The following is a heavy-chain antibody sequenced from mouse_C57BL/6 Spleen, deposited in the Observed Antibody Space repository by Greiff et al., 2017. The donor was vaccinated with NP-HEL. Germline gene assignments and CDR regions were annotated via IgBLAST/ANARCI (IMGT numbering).Heavy chain of an antibody. J-gene: IGHJ4*01. CDR1: GFNIKDYY. CDR3: TLTTVVAEDAMDY. D-gene: IGHD1-1*01. CDR2: IDPEDGDT. Sequence: EVQLQQSGAELVRPGASVKLSCTASGFNIKDYYMHWVKQRPEQGLEWIGRIDPEDGDTEYAPKFQGKATMTADTSSNTAYLQLSSLTSEDTAVYYCTLTTVVAEDAMDYWGKGTSVTVSS. V-gene: IGHV14-1*01.